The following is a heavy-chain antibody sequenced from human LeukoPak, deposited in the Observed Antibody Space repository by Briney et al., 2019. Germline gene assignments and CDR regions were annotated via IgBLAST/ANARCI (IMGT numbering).Heavy chain of an antibody. CDR3: ARVDRRIYYDTPDY. Sequence: ASVKVSCKASGYTFTSYGISWVRQAPGQGLEWMGWISAYNGNTNYAQKLQGRVTMTTDTSTSTAYMELRSLRSDDTAVYYCARVDRRIYYDTPDYWGQETLVTVSS. D-gene: IGHD3-22*01. CDR2: ISAYNGNT. CDR1: GYTFTSYG. V-gene: IGHV1-18*01. J-gene: IGHJ4*02.